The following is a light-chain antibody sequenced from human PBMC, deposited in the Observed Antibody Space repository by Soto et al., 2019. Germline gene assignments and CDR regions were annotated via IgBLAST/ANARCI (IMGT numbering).Light chain of an antibody. J-gene: IGKJ1*01. CDR2: QTS. CDR1: QYINTR. V-gene: IGKV3-11*01. Sequence: EILLTQSPATLSSFPGDRVTISCRASQYINTRLAWYQHKPGQAPRLLIYQTSIRDAGIPARFSASGTGTDCTLTISDVQPEDFEVYYCHQRQSWPRTFGQGTKVDIK. CDR3: HQRQSWPRT.